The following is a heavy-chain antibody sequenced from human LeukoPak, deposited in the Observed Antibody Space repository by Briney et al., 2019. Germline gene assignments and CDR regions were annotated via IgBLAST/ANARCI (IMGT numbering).Heavy chain of an antibody. Sequence: SVKVSCKASGGTFSSYAISWVRQAPGQGLEWMGGIIPIFGTANCAQKFQGRVTITTDESTSTAYMELSSLRSEDTAVYYCARSNTYYYDSSGYYADYWGQGTLVTVSS. D-gene: IGHD3-22*01. CDR2: IIPIFGTA. CDR1: GGTFSSYA. CDR3: ARSNTYYYDSSGYYADY. V-gene: IGHV1-69*05. J-gene: IGHJ4*02.